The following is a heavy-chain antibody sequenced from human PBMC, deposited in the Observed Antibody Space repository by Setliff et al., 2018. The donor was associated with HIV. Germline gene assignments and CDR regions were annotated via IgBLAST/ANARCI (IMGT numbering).Heavy chain of an antibody. D-gene: IGHD3-10*01. CDR2: LNHGGTT. V-gene: IGHV4-59*11. J-gene: IGHJ4*02. CDR1: GGSINSHY. Sequence: KTSETLSLTCTVSGGSINSHYWSWIRQSPGEGLEWIRTLNHGGTTDYNPSLKSRVTISADTSTNQFSLKLSSMTAADTAVYFCAVVRGANYWGQGTMVTVSS. CDR3: AVVRGANY.